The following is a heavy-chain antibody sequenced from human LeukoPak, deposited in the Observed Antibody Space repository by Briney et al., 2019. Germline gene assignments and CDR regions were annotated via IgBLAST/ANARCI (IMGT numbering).Heavy chain of an antibody. CDR2: INPNSGGT. CDR1: GYTFTGYC. V-gene: IGHV1-2*02. J-gene: IGHJ5*02. D-gene: IGHD6-13*01. CDR3: ARVGIAAAGTGWFDP. Sequence: ASVKVSCKASGYTFTGYCMHWVRQAPGQGLEWMGWINPNSGGTNYAQKFQGRVTMTRDTSISTAYMELSRLRSDDTAVYYCARVGIAAAGTGWFDPWGQGTLVTVSS.